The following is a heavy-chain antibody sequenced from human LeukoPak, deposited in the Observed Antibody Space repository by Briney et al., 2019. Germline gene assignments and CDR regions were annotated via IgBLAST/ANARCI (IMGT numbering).Heavy chain of an antibody. J-gene: IGHJ4*02. D-gene: IGHD1-26*01. CDR3: AGILGATTFDY. V-gene: IGHV1-24*01. CDR1: GYTLTEVS. Sequence: GASVKVSCKVSGYTLTEVSIHWVRQAPGKGLEWMGGFHVEDGEIVYAQKFQGRVTMTEDKSTDTAYMELSSLRSEDTAIYYCAGILGATTFDYWGQGTLVTVSS. CDR2: FHVEDGEI.